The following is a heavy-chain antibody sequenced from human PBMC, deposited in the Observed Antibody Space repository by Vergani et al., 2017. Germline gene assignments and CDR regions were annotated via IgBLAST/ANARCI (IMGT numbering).Heavy chain of an antibody. CDR2: IIPIFGTA. CDR3: ARWGYCSSTSCYRGDLSFDP. D-gene: IGHD2-2*01. J-gene: IGHJ5*02. V-gene: IGHV1-69*12. CDR1: GGTFSSYA. Sequence: QVQLVQSGAEVKKPGSSVKVSCKASGGTFSSYAISWVRQAPGQGLEWMGGIIPIFGTANYAQKFQGRVTITADESTSTAYMELSSLRSEDTAVYYCARWGYCSSTSCYRGDLSFDPWGQGILVTVSS.